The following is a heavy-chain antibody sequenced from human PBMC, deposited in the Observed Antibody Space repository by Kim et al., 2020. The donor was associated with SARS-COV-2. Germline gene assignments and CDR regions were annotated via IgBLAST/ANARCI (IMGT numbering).Heavy chain of an antibody. Sequence: GGSLRLSCAASGFTFSSYSMNWVRQAPGKGLEWVSSISSSSSYIYYADSVKGRFTISRDNAKNSLYLQMNSLRAEDTAVYYCARDWGEHYNWFDPWGQGNLVTVSA. V-gene: IGHV3-21*04. CDR1: GFTFSSYS. CDR2: ISSSSSYI. D-gene: IGHD3-10*01. CDR3: ARDWGEHYNWFDP. J-gene: IGHJ5*02.